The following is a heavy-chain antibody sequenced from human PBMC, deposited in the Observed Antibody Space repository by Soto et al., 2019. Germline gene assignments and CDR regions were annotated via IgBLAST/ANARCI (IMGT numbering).Heavy chain of an antibody. CDR3: ARTVIGGFDY. V-gene: IGHV4-59*01. CDR2: IYYSGST. Sequence: QVKLQESGPGLVKPSETLSLTCTVSGGSISSYYWSWIRQPPGKGLEWIAYIYYSGSTNYNPSLXRXAXIXXDTSKNQFSLKLSSVTAADTAVYYCARTVIGGFDYWGQGILVTVSS. CDR1: GGSISSYY. D-gene: IGHD3-16*02. J-gene: IGHJ4*02.